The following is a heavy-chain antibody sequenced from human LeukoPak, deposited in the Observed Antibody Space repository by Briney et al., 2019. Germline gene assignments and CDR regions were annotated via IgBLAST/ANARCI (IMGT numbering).Heavy chain of an antibody. V-gene: IGHV3-21*01. D-gene: IGHD3-3*01. Sequence: GGSLRLSCAASGFTFNIYAMNWVRQAPGKGLEWVSSISSSSSYIYYADSVKGRFTISRDNAKNSLYLQMNSLRAEDTAVYYCAYDFWSGPSDYWGQGTLVTVSS. J-gene: IGHJ4*02. CDR2: ISSSSSYI. CDR1: GFTFNIYA. CDR3: AYDFWSGPSDY.